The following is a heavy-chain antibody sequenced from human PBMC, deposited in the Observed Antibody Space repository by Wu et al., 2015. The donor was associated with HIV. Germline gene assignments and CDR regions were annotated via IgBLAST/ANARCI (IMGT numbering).Heavy chain of an antibody. CDR3: ATRIGGTMEAFNM. Sequence: QVQLVQSGSEVKKPGSSVKVSCKASGGTFSTYAISWVRQAPGQGLEWMGGIIPIYGKANYARKFQGRVTITADESTKKAYLELTSLRSEDTAVYYCATRIGGTMEAFNMWGQGTLVTVSS. D-gene: IGHD2/OR15-2a*01. CDR1: GGTFSTYA. J-gene: IGHJ3*02. V-gene: IGHV1-69*12. CDR2: IIPIYGKA.